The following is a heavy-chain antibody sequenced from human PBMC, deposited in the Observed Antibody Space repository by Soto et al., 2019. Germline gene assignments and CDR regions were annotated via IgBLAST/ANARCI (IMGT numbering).Heavy chain of an antibody. CDR3: AMNYDSSGYHLHYYYYGMDV. Sequence: ASVKVSWKASGGTFSSYAISWVRQAPGQGLEWMGGIIPIFGTANYAQKFQGRVTITADESTSTAYMELRSLRSDDTAVYYCAMNYDSSGYHLHYYYYGMDVWGQGTTVTVSS. V-gene: IGHV1-69*13. D-gene: IGHD3-22*01. CDR2: IIPIFGTA. J-gene: IGHJ6*02. CDR1: GGTFSSYA.